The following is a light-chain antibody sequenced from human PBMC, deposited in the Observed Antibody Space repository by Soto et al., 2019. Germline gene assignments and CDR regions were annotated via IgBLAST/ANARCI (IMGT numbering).Light chain of an antibody. CDR3: CSYAGSSTKVV. CDR1: SSDVGSYNL. Sequence: QSALTQPASVSGSPGQSITISCTGTSSDVGSYNLVSWYQQHPGKAPKLMIYEGSKRPSGVSNRFSGSKSGNTASRTISGLQAEDEADYYCCSYAGSSTKVVFGGGTKLTVL. CDR2: EGS. V-gene: IGLV2-23*01. J-gene: IGLJ2*01.